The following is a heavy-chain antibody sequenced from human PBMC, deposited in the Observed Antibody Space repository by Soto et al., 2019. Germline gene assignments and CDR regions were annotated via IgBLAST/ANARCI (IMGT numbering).Heavy chain of an antibody. J-gene: IGHJ4*02. V-gene: IGHV1-18*01. CDR3: ASGWFGEFVYYFDY. D-gene: IGHD3-10*01. Sequence: ASVKVSCKASGGTFSSYGISWVRQAPGQGLEWMGWISAYNGNTNYAQKLQGRVTMTTDTSTSTAYMELRSLGSDDTAVYYCASGWFGEFVYYFDYWGQGTLVTVSS. CDR1: GGTFSSYG. CDR2: ISAYNGNT.